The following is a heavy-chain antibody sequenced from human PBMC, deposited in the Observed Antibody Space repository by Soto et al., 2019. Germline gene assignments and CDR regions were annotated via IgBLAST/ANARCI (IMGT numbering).Heavy chain of an antibody. Sequence: GESLKISCKGSGYSFTSYWIGWVRQIPWKGLEWMGIIYPVDSYTRYSPSFQGQVTISADKSISTAYLQWSSLKASDTAMYYCASPLNYYDRRGYGALDMWGQGTFVNVSS. J-gene: IGHJ3*01. V-gene: IGHV5-51*01. CDR1: GYSFTSYW. CDR2: IYPVDSYT. D-gene: IGHD3-22*01. CDR3: ASPLNYYDRRGYGALDM.